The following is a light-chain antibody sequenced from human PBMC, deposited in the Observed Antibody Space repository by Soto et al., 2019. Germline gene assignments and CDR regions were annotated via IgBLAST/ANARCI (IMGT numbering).Light chain of an antibody. Sequence: DIQMTQSPSTLSASVGDRVTITCRASQSVSNWLAWYQQKPGKAPKILIYKASSLESGVPSRFSGIGSVTEVALTISSLGPDDFSTYYSQHYNGYRWTGGQGTKVYSK. CDR2: KAS. CDR3: QHYNGYRWT. V-gene: IGKV1-5*03. CDR1: QSVSNW. J-gene: IGKJ1*01.